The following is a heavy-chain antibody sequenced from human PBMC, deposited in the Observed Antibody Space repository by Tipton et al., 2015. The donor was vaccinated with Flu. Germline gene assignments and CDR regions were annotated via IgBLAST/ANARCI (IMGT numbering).Heavy chain of an antibody. CDR2: TSYDGNTK. Sequence: SLRLSCAASGFAFSAYAMHWVRQAPGKGLEWVAVTSYDGNTKNQIDSVKGRFTISRDNSNNTLYLQMNSLRAEDTAVYYCAREHSYGLYNFDYWGQGTPVTVSS. CDR1: GFAFSAYA. D-gene: IGHD5-18*01. V-gene: IGHV3-30-3*01. J-gene: IGHJ4*02. CDR3: AREHSYGLYNFDY.